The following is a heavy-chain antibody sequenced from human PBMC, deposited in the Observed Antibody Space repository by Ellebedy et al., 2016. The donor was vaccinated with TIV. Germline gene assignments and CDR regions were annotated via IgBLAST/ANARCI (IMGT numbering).Heavy chain of an antibody. V-gene: IGHV1-2*02. CDR2: INPNSGGT. CDR1: GHTFRGYY. CDR3: ARDEVVCASRGYQFYGMDV. D-gene: IGHD6-25*01. J-gene: IGHJ6*02. Sequence: ASVKVSCKASGHTFRGYYIHWVRQAPGQGLEWMGWINPNSGGTNHAQKFQGRLTLTTETSINTAYMELNRLTSDDTAMYYCARDEVVCASRGYQFYGMDVWGQGTTVTVSS.